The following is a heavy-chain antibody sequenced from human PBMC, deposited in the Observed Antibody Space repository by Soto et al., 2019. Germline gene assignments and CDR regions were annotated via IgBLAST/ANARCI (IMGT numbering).Heavy chain of an antibody. D-gene: IGHD3-10*01. V-gene: IGHV3-23*01. CDR3: ARFGSGNPFEDY. CDR2: ISGSGGST. CDR1: GFTFSSYA. Sequence: EVQLLESGGGLVQPGGSLRLSCAASGFTFSSYAMSWVRQAPGKGLEWVSAISGSGGSTYYADSVKGRFTISRDNSKNTLYLQINSLRAEDTAVYYCARFGSGNPFEDYWGQGTLVTVSS. J-gene: IGHJ4*02.